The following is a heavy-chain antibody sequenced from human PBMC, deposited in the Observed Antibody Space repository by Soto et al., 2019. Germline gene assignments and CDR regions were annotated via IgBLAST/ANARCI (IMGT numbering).Heavy chain of an antibody. CDR1: SGSISTTNW. CDR3: ARKPDVATAKVGGGYVFDV. D-gene: IGHD3-16*01. V-gene: IGHV4-4*02. CDR2: IYHSGSP. Sequence: QVQLQESGPGLVKPSGTRSLTCAASSGSISTTNWWSWVRQSPARGLQWIGDIYHSGSPKYNPSLKSRVSISIDKSKDRFFLNLTSVTAADTAVYYWARKPDVATAKVGGGYVFDVWGQGTMVTVSS. J-gene: IGHJ3*01.